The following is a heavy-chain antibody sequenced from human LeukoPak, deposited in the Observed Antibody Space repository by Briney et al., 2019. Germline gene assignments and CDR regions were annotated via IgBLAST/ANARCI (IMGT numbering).Heavy chain of an antibody. J-gene: IGHJ5*02. D-gene: IGHD6-19*01. V-gene: IGHV3-23*01. Sequence: GGSLRLSCAASGFTFSSYAMSWVRQAPGKGLEWVSAISGSGGSTYYADSVKGRFTISRDNSKNTLYLQMNSLRAEDTAVYYCAKDLGSSSDWRGQFDPWGQGTLVTVSS. CDR2: ISGSGGST. CDR3: AKDLGSSSDWRGQFDP. CDR1: GFTFSSYA.